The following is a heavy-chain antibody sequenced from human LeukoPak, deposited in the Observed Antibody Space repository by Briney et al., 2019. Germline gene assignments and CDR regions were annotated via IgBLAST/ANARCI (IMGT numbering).Heavy chain of an antibody. Sequence: ASVKVSCEASGYTFTGYYMHWVRQAPGQGLEWMGWMNPNSGNTGYAQKFQGRVTMTRNTSISTAYMELSSLRSEDTAVYYCARGDYYGSGSYDISGHWGQGTLVTVSS. CDR1: GYTFTGYY. CDR2: MNPNSGNT. D-gene: IGHD3-10*01. V-gene: IGHV1-8*02. J-gene: IGHJ4*02. CDR3: ARGDYYGSGSYDISGH.